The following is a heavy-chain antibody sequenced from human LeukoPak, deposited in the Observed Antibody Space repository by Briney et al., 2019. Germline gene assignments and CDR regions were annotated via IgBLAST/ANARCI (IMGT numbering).Heavy chain of an antibody. Sequence: GGSLRLSCAASGFTFSRYNMNWVRQAPGKGLEWVSSITSSSIYIYYADSMKGRFTISRDNAKNSLYLQMNSLRAEDTAVYYCAREWSASSDLDYWGQGTLVTVSS. CDR2: ITSSSIYI. CDR3: AREWSASSDLDY. V-gene: IGHV3-21*01. J-gene: IGHJ4*02. D-gene: IGHD6-19*01. CDR1: GFTFSRYN.